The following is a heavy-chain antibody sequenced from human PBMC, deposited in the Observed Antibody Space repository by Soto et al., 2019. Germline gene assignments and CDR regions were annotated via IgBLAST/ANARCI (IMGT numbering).Heavy chain of an antibody. V-gene: IGHV4-34*01. Sequence: QVQLQQWGAGLLKASETLSLTCAVVGDSLRGQSWNWIRQSPGKGLEWIGEIDQSGGTNYNPSLKSRAIISDDTSKNQFSLTLPSVTAADTAVYYCARGGPVSVSPAWQLLGYFDYWGQGTLVTVSS. J-gene: IGHJ4*02. CDR3: ARGGPVSVSPAWQLLGYFDY. CDR1: GDSLRGQS. D-gene: IGHD2-15*01. CDR2: IDQSGGT.